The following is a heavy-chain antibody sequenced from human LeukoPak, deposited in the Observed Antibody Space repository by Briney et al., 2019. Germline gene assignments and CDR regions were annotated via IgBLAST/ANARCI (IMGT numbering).Heavy chain of an antibody. CDR3: ARDPGGGGSYYSVSDY. CDR2: IYYSGST. V-gene: IGHV4-39*07. D-gene: IGHD1-26*01. Sequence: PSETLSLTCTVSGGSISSYYWSWIRQPPGKGLEWIGSIYYSGSTYYNPSLKSRVTISVDTSKNQFSLKLSSVTAADTAVYYCARDPGGGGSYYSVSDYWGQGTLVTVSS. CDR1: GGSISSYY. J-gene: IGHJ4*02.